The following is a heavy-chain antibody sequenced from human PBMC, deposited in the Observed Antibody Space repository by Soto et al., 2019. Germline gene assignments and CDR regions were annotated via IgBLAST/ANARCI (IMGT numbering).Heavy chain of an antibody. V-gene: IGHV1-69*12. Sequence: QVQLVQSGAEVKKPGSSVKVSCKASGGTFSSYAISWVRQAPGQGLEWMGGIIPIFGTANYAQKFQGRVTNTADESTSTDYKELSSLRSEDTAVYYCARDDYNYYYYYYGMDVWGQGTTVTVSS. CDR2: IIPIFGTA. CDR3: ARDDYNYYYYYYGMDV. J-gene: IGHJ6*02. CDR1: GGTFSSYA. D-gene: IGHD4-4*01.